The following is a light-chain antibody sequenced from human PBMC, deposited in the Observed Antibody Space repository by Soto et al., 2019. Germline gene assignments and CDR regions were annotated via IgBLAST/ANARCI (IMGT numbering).Light chain of an antibody. CDR1: SSDVGGYNY. J-gene: IGLJ2*01. V-gene: IGLV2-14*03. CDR2: DVN. CDR3: SSYTSNSTVV. Sequence: QSALTQPASVSGSPGQSITISCTGTSSDVGGYNYVSWYQQHPGKAPKLIIYDVNSRPSGVSYRFSGSKSGNTASLTISGLQAEDEDDYYCSSYTSNSTVVFGGGTKVTVL.